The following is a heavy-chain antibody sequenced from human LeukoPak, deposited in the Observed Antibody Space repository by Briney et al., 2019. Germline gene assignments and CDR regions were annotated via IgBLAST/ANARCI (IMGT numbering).Heavy chain of an antibody. CDR2: IYWNDDK. Sequence: SGPTLVHPTQPLTLTCTFSGFSLSSGVVGVGWIRQPPGKALEWLALIYWNDDKRYSPSLKNRLTITKDTSANQVVLTLTNMEPVDTATYYCTHTVDYGGNPNDYWGQGTLVTVSS. D-gene: IGHD4-23*01. CDR1: GFSLSSGVVG. J-gene: IGHJ4*02. V-gene: IGHV2-5*01. CDR3: THTVDYGGNPNDY.